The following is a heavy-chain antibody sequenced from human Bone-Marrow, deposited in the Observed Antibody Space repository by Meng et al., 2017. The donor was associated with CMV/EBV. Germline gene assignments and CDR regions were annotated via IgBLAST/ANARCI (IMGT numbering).Heavy chain of an antibody. Sequence: ASVKVSCKASGYTFTGYYMHWVRQAPGQGLEWMGWINPNSGGTNYAQKFQGRVTMTRDTSISTAYMELSRLRVDDTAVYYCARVPVVGATPFDYWGQGTLVTVSS. J-gene: IGHJ4*02. CDR3: ARVPVVGATPFDY. V-gene: IGHV1-2*02. D-gene: IGHD1-26*01. CDR1: GYTFTGYY. CDR2: INPNSGGT.